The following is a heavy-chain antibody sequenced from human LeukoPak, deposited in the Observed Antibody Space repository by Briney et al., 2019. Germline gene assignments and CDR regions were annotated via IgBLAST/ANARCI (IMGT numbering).Heavy chain of an antibody. CDR2: ISYDGSNK. CDR3: AKVSHTVPAAHFDY. CDR1: GFTFSSYG. D-gene: IGHD2-2*01. Sequence: GGSLRLSCAASGFTFSSYGMHWVRQAPGKGLEWVAVISYDGSNKYYADSVKGRFTISRDNSKNTLYLQMNSLRAEDTAVYYSAKVSHTVPAAHFDYWGQGTLVTVSS. V-gene: IGHV3-30*18. J-gene: IGHJ4*02.